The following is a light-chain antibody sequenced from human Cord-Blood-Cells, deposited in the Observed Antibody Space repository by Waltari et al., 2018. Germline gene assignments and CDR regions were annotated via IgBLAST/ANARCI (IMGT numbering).Light chain of an antibody. CDR3: QQSYSTLFT. J-gene: IGKJ3*01. CDR2: AAS. Sequence: IQITQSPSPLSASVGDRVTITCRASQSISSYLNWYQQKPGKAPKLLIYAASSLQSGVPSRFSGSGSGTDFTLTISSLQPEDFATYYCQQSYSTLFTFGPGTKVDIK. CDR1: QSISSY. V-gene: IGKV1-39*01.